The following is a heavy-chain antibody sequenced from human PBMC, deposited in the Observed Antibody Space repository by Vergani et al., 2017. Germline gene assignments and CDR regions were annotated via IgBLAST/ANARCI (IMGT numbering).Heavy chain of an antibody. Sequence: QVQLVQSGSELKKPGASVKVSCKASGYTFTSYAMNWVRQAPGQGLEWMGWINTNTGNPTYAQGFTGRFVFSLDTSVSTAYLQISSLKAEDTAMYYCARHRGWGLVVVAATPWYYYYGMDVWGQGTTVTVSS. J-gene: IGHJ6*02. CDR2: INTNTGNP. CDR1: GYTFTSYA. D-gene: IGHD2-15*01. V-gene: IGHV7-4-1*02. CDR3: ARHRGWGLVVVAATPWYYYYGMDV.